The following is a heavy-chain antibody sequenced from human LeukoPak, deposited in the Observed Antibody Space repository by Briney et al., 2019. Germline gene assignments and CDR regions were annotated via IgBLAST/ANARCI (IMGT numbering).Heavy chain of an antibody. CDR1: GYSFTSYW. Sequence: GESLKISCKGSGYSFTSYWIGWVRQMPGKGLEWMGIIYPGDSDTRYSPSFQGQVTISADKSISTAYLQWSSLKASDTAMYYCARLRSPPRYQLLAGKYNWFDPWGQGTLVTVSS. J-gene: IGHJ5*02. V-gene: IGHV5-51*01. D-gene: IGHD2-2*01. CDR3: ARLRSPPRYQLLAGKYNWFDP. CDR2: IYPGDSDT.